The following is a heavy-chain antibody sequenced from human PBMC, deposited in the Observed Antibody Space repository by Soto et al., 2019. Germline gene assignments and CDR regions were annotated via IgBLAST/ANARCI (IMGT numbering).Heavy chain of an antibody. CDR1: GITFRSYA. Sequence: GGSLRLSCEASGITFRSYALSWVRQAPGKGLEWVSVISGSGVRTYHADSVKGRFTISRDNSKNTLYLQMNSLRAEDTAVYYCARDLEEDYYDSSGFYYYWGQGTLVTVSS. V-gene: IGHV3-23*01. D-gene: IGHD3-22*01. CDR2: ISGSGVRT. CDR3: ARDLEEDYYDSSGFYYY. J-gene: IGHJ4*02.